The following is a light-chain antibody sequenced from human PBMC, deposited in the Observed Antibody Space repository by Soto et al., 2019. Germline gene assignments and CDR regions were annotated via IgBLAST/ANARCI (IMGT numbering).Light chain of an antibody. Sequence: QSALTQPTSVSGSPGQSITISCTGTRSDVGGDGYVSWYQQHPGKAPKVMIYEVTNRPAGVSFRFSGSKSGNTASLTSSGLQAEDEADYYCASNRAGGPRVFGRGTKLTVL. V-gene: IGLV2-14*01. CDR1: RSDVGGDGY. CDR2: EVT. CDR3: ASNRAGGPRV. J-gene: IGLJ3*02.